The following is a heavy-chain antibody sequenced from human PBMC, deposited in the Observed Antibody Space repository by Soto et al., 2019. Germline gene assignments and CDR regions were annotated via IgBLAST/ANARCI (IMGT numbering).Heavy chain of an antibody. CDR2: ISSSSSYT. CDR3: ARIPYYYGMDV. D-gene: IGHD2-21*01. Sequence: PGGSLRLSCAASGFTFSDYYMSWIRQAPGKGLEWVSYISSSSSYTNYADSVKGRFTISRDNAKNSLYLQMNSLRAEDTAVYYCARIPYYYGMDVWGQGTTVTVS. V-gene: IGHV3-11*03. J-gene: IGHJ6*02. CDR1: GFTFSDYY.